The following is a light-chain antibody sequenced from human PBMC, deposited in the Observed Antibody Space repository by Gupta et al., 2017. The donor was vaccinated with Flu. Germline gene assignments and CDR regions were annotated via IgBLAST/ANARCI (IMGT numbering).Light chain of an antibody. CDR3: QQYYSTPPVT. V-gene: IGKV4-1*01. J-gene: IGKJ5*01. CDR1: QSVLYTSSNKNY. Sequence: DIVMTQSPDSLAVPLGERATINCKSSQSVLYTSSNKNYLAWYQQKPGQPPKLLIYWASTRESGVPDRFSGSGSGTDFTLTISSLQAEDVAVYYCQQYYSTPPVTFGQGTRLEIK. CDR2: WAS.